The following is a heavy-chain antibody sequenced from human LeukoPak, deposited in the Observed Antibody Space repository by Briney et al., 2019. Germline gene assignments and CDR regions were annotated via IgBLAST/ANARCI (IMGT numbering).Heavy chain of an antibody. D-gene: IGHD2-15*01. J-gene: IGHJ4*02. CDR2: TYYRSKSYN. Sequence: SQTLSLTCAISGDSVSSKSVAWNWIRQSPSRGLEWLGRTYYRSKSYNEYAVSVKSRITINPDTSKNQFSLQLNSVTPEDTAVYYCAHASGYFDYWGQGTLVTVSP. V-gene: IGHV6-1*01. CDR3: AHASGYFDY. CDR1: GDSVSSKSVA.